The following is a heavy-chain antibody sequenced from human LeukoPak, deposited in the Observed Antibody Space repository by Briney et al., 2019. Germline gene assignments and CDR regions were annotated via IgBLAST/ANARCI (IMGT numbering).Heavy chain of an antibody. Sequence: GGSLRLSCAASGFTFSSYSMNWVRQAPGKGLEWVSSISSSSSYIYYADSVKGRFTISRDDAKNSLYLQMNSLRAEDTAVYYCASSYPFYYYDSSDSFDYWGQGTLVTVSS. D-gene: IGHD3-22*01. CDR2: ISSSSSYI. J-gene: IGHJ4*02. CDR1: GFTFSSYS. V-gene: IGHV3-21*01. CDR3: ASSYPFYYYDSSDSFDY.